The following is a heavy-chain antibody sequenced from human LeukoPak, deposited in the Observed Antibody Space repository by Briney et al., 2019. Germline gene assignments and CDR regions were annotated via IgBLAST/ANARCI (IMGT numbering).Heavy chain of an antibody. Sequence: GGSLRLSCAASGFTFSSYSMNWVRRAPGKGLEWVSSISSSSSYIYYADSVKGRFTIPRDNAKNSLYLQMNSLRAEDTAVYYCARAYYDSSGMPDYWGQGTLVTVSS. CDR3: ARAYYDSSGMPDY. CDR2: ISSSSSYI. J-gene: IGHJ4*02. CDR1: GFTFSSYS. D-gene: IGHD3-22*01. V-gene: IGHV3-21*01.